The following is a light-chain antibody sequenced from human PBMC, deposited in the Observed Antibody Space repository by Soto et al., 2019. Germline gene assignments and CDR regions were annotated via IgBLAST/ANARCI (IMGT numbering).Light chain of an antibody. Sequence: QSVLTQPASVSGSPGQSITISCTGTSSDGGRYNYVSWYQQHPGKAPKLMIYDVNNRPSGVSNRFSGSKSGNTASLTISGLQAEDEADYYCSSYTSSSTRVVFGGGTKLTVL. CDR2: DVN. CDR1: SSDGGRYNY. J-gene: IGLJ2*01. V-gene: IGLV2-14*01. CDR3: SSYTSSSTRVV.